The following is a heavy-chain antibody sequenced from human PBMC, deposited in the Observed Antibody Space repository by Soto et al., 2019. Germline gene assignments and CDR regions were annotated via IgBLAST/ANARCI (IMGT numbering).Heavy chain of an antibody. CDR3: ARENYDFWSGMGLGAFDI. CDR1: GGSIRSGDYY. V-gene: IGHV4-30-4*01. D-gene: IGHD3-3*01. CDR2: IYYSGRT. Sequence: SETLSLTCTVSGGSIRSGDYYWSWIRQPPGKGLEWIGYIYYSGRTYYNPSLKSRVTISVDTSKNQFSLKLSSVTAADTAVYYCARENYDFWSGMGLGAFDIWGQGTMVTVSS. J-gene: IGHJ3*02.